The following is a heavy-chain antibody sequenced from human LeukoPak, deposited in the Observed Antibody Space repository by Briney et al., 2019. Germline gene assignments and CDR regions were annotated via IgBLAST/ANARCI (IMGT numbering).Heavy chain of an antibody. D-gene: IGHD1-26*01. CDR1: GASISSSSNY. CDR2: IYYSGST. Sequence: SETLSLTCTVSGASISSSSNYWGWLRQPPGKGLEWIGSIYYSGSTYYNPSLKSRVTISVDTSKNQFSLKLSSVTAADTAVYYCARDGGIVGATLDYWGQGTLVTVSS. J-gene: IGHJ4*02. CDR3: ARDGGIVGATLDY. V-gene: IGHV4-39*07.